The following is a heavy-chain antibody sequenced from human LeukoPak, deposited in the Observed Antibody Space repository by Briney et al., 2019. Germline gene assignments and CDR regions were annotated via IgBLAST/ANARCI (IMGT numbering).Heavy chain of an antibody. CDR2: ISGSGGST. CDR1: GFTFSSYA. D-gene: IGHD5-12*01. CDR3: AIATSGYGTGGY. J-gene: IGHJ4*02. V-gene: IGHV3-23*01. Sequence: GVSLRLSCAASGFTFSSYAMNWVRQAPGKGLEWVSAISGSGGSTYYADSVKGRFTISRDNAKNSLYLQMNSLRAEDTAVYYCAIATSGYGTGGYWGQGTLVIVSS.